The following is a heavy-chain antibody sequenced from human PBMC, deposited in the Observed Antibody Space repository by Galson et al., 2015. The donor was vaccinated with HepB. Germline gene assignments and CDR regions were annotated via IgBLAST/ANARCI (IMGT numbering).Heavy chain of an antibody. CDR2: ITSDGTTM. V-gene: IGHV3-11*01. CDR1: GFTFNHYY. D-gene: IGHD3-10*01. J-gene: IGHJ4*02. CDR3: ARDSFGEGPEFDY. Sequence: SLRLSCAASGFTFNHYYMNWIRQAPGKGLEWVSYITSDGTTMYYADPVKGRFTISRDNAKNSLYLEMNSLRAEDTAVYYCARDSFGEGPEFDYWGQGTLVTVSS.